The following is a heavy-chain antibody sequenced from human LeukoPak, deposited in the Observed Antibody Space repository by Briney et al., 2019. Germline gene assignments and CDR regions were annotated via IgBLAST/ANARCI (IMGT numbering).Heavy chain of an antibody. CDR1: GGTFSNYG. D-gene: IGHD1-1*01. V-gene: IGHV1-69*05. Sequence: GASVKVSCKASGGTFSNYGISWVRQAPGQGLEWMGGIIPIFGTANYAQKFQGRVTITTDEFTSTAYMELSSLRSEDTAVYYCARDFQGSEQRELDYWGQGTLVTVSS. CDR3: ARDFQGSEQRELDY. CDR2: IIPIFGTA. J-gene: IGHJ4*02.